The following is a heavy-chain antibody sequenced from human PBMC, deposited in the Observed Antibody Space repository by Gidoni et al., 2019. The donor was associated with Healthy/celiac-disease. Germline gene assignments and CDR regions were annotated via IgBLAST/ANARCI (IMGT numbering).Heavy chain of an antibody. D-gene: IGHD3-3*01. CDR1: GGSISSSSYY. V-gene: IGHV4-39*01. CDR2: IYYSGST. J-gene: IGHJ4*02. Sequence: QLQLQESGPGLVKPSETLSLTCTVSGGSISSSSYYWGWIRQPPGKGLEWIGSIYYSGSTYYNPSLKSRVTISVDTSKNQFSLKLSSVTAADTAVYYCAIGGDFWSGYSLRGDHFDYWGQGTLVTVSS. CDR3: AIGGDFWSGYSLRGDHFDY.